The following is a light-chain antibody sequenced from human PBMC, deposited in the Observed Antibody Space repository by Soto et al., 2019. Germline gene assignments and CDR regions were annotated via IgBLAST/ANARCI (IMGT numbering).Light chain of an antibody. Sequence: ETVLTQSPDTLSLSPGERVTLSCRASQSVGSYLVWYQQKPGQAPRLLIYGASNRATGIPARFSGSGSGTGFTLTISSLEPEDFAVYYCQHRSNGFGQGTKLEIK. CDR3: QHRSNG. V-gene: IGKV3-11*01. CDR2: GAS. CDR1: QSVGSY. J-gene: IGKJ2*01.